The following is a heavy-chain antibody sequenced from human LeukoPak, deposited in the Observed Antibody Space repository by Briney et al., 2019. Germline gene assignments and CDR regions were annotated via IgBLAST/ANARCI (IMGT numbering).Heavy chain of an antibody. V-gene: IGHV4-59*01. J-gene: IGHJ3*02. D-gene: IGHD4-23*01. CDR1: GGSISGYY. Sequence: SETLSLTCTVSGGSISGYYWSWIRQPPGKGLEWIGYIYYSGSTNYNPSLKSRVTISVDTSKNQFSLKLSSATAADTAVYYCARGLDYGGNSNAFDIWGQGTMVTVSS. CDR3: ARGLDYGGNSNAFDI. CDR2: IYYSGST.